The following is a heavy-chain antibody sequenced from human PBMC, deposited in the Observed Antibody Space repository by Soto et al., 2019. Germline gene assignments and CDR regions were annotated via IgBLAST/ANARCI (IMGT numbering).Heavy chain of an antibody. D-gene: IGHD4-17*01. J-gene: IGHJ2*01. CDR3: ARGGNGDNVGYWYFDL. CDR2: INPGGVST. CDR1: GYTFTTYY. V-gene: IGHV1-46*01. Sequence: QVQLVQSGAEVKKPGASVEVSCKASGYTFTTYYIHWVRHAPGQGLEWMGVINPGGVSTKYAQKFQDRVTMTSYMSTRTVYMDLSSLRSEDTAVYFCARGGNGDNVGYWYFDLWGRGTQVTVSP.